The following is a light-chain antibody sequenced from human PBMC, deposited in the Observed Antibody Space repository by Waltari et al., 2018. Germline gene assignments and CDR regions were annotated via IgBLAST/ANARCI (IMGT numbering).Light chain of an antibody. V-gene: IGLV1-47*01. CDR3: AAWDDSLSGLV. Sequence: QSVLTQPPSASGTPGQKVTISCNGSSSNIGSNYVYWYQQFPGTAPKRLIYKNNQRPSGVPDRFSDSKSGTSASLAINGLRSEDEADYYCAAWDDSLSGLVLGGGTKVTVL. CDR1: SSNIGSNY. J-gene: IGLJ3*02. CDR2: KNN.